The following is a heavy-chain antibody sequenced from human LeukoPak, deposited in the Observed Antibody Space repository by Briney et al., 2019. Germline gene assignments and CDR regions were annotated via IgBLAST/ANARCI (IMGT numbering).Heavy chain of an antibody. CDR1: GFTFSGHA. J-gene: IGHJ6*02. V-gene: IGHV3-30-3*01. Sequence: AGGSLRLSCTPSGFTFSGHAMNWVRQAPGKGLEWVALISYDGSNEFYADSVQGRFTTARDNSKNTLYLQMNSLRTEDTALYYCARDGSYRSMDVWGQGTTVTVSS. CDR3: ARDGSYRSMDV. D-gene: IGHD3-10*01. CDR2: ISYDGSNE.